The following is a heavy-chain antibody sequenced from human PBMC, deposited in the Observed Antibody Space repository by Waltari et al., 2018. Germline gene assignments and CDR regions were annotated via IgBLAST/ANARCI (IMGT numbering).Heavy chain of an antibody. J-gene: IGHJ4*02. CDR3: ARGPRVWDTIILGSSFDS. CDR1: GYSIGSGYY. V-gene: IGHV4-38-2*01. D-gene: IGHD3-16*01. Sequence: QVQLQESGPGLVKPSEPLSLTCVVSGYSIGSGYYWGWIRETPRKGLEWIGSDWRTGGGYYNPALKSRVTISVDTSKLQVSLRLNSVTAADTAIYYCARGPRVWDTIILGSSFDSWGQGTLVTVPS. CDR2: DWRTGGG.